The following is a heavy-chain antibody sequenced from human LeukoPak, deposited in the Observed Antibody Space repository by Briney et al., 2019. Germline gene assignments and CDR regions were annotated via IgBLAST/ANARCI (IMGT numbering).Heavy chain of an antibody. CDR1: GFTFSRYA. Sequence: PGGSLRLSCAASGFTFSRYAMSWVRRAPGKGLEWVSSIGGSDGRTYYAKSVMGRFTISRDNSKNTLSLQMNSLRVEDTAVYFCADPPNADYWGQGTLVTVSS. V-gene: IGHV3-23*01. D-gene: IGHD4/OR15-4a*01. CDR3: ADPPNADY. J-gene: IGHJ4*02. CDR2: IGGSDGRT.